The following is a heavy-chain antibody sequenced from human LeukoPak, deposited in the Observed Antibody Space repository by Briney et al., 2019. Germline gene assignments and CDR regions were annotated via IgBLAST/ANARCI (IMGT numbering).Heavy chain of an antibody. J-gene: IGHJ6*03. Sequence: SETLSLTCTVSGDSISSYYWSWIRQPAGKGLEWIGRIYTSGSTNYNPSLKSRVTMSVDTSKNQFSLKLTSLTAADTAVYYCARDRPVATAGSMDVWGKGTTFTVSS. CDR3: ARDRPVATAGSMDV. V-gene: IGHV4-4*07. D-gene: IGHD6-13*01. CDR1: GDSISSYY. CDR2: IYTSGST.